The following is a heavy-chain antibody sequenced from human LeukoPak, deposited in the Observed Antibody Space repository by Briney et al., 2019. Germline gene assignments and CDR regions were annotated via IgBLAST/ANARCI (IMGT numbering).Heavy chain of an antibody. CDR2: IIPIFATA. CDR1: LPTFSSYA. V-gene: IGHV1-69*05. J-gene: IGHJ5*02. Sequence: SVTVSFKSSLPTFSSYAISWARQPPPQGLDCPATIIPIFATANYPQKFQCRVTLTTDESTSTAYMELSSLRSEDTALYCCAREKWFGELPPSNWFHPWAQGTLVTVSS. D-gene: IGHD3-10*01. CDR3: AREKWFGELPPSNWFHP.